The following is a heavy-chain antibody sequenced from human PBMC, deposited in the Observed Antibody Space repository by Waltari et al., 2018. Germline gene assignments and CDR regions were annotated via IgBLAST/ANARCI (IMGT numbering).Heavy chain of an antibody. J-gene: IGHJ6*02. CDR3: ARESNERITMVRVGLYGMDV. D-gene: IGHD3-10*01. CDR2: IKQDGSGK. Sequence: EVQLVESGGGLVQPGGSLRLSCAASGFTFSSYWMSWVRQAPGKGLEWVANIKQDGSGKYYVDSVKCRFTISRDNAKNSLYLQMNSLRAEDTAVYYCARESNERITMVRVGLYGMDVWGQGTTVTVSS. V-gene: IGHV3-7*01. CDR1: GFTFSSYW.